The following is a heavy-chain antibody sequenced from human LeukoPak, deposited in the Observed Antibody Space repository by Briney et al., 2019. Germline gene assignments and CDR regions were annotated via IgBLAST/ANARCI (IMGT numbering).Heavy chain of an antibody. J-gene: IGHJ4*02. D-gene: IGHD5-24*01. CDR2: TGIDSRNT. V-gene: IGHV3-48*01. CDR1: GFTFSDYS. CDR3: ARDYKYAFDN. Sequence: GGSLRLSCGASGFTFSDYSMNWVGKAPGKGLEWISYTGIDSRNTNYAASVKGRLTISGDKAKTSLYLQVNSLRVEDTAVYYCARDYKYAFDNWGQGTLVTVSS.